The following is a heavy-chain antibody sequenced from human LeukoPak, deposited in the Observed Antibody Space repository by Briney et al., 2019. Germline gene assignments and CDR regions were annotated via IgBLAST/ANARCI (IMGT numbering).Heavy chain of an antibody. Sequence: SETLSLTCTVSGGSLRTYYWSWIRQPPGKGLEWIGYIYYSGGTNYNPSLKSRVTMSVDTSNNQFSLKLSSVTAADTAVYYCARHPSAVAGKTFDCWGQGTLVTVSS. CDR1: GGSLRTYY. CDR3: ARHPSAVAGKTFDC. J-gene: IGHJ4*02. CDR2: IYYSGGT. V-gene: IGHV4-59*08. D-gene: IGHD6-19*01.